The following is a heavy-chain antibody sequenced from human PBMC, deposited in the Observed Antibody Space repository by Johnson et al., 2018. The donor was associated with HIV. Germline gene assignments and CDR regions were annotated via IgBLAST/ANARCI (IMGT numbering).Heavy chain of an antibody. V-gene: IGHV3-23*04. Sequence: VQLVASGGGLVQPGGSLRLSCAASRFTFTYYAMSWVRQAPGQGLEWVSGISGSGGSTYYADSVKGRFTISRDNSKNTLFLQMNSLRAEDTAVYYCAKHSSSWYDDAFDIWGQGTMVTVSS. D-gene: IGHD6-13*01. CDR3: AKHSSSWYDDAFDI. CDR1: RFTFTYYA. CDR2: ISGSGGST. J-gene: IGHJ3*02.